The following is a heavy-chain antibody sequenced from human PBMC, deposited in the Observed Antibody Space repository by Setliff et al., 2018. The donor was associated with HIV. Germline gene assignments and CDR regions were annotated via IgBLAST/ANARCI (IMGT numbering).Heavy chain of an antibody. CDR2: VYYNGDT. CDR1: GGSISSGGYY. CDR3: ARAPGVTPFDH. Sequence: PSETLYLTCTVSGGSISSGGYYWRWIRQHPEKGLEWIGYVYYNGDTYYNPSLKSRVTLSVDTSKNQSSLNLSSVTAADTAVYYCARAPGVTPFDHWGPGTLVTVSS. J-gene: IGHJ4*02. D-gene: IGHD2-21*02. V-gene: IGHV4-31*03.